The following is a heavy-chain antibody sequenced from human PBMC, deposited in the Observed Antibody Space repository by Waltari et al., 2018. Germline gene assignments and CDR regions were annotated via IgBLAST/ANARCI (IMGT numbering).Heavy chain of an antibody. J-gene: IGHJ4*02. V-gene: IGHV3-23*04. Sequence: EVQLVESGGGLVQPGRSLRLSCTASGFTFSSYAMSWVRPAPGKGLEWVSAISGSGGSTYYADSVKGRFTISRDNSKDTLYLQMNSLRAEDTAVYYCAKDPRGGYSGYVPDYWGQGTLVTVSS. CDR1: GFTFSSYA. CDR2: ISGSGGST. CDR3: AKDPRGGYSGYVPDY. D-gene: IGHD5-12*01.